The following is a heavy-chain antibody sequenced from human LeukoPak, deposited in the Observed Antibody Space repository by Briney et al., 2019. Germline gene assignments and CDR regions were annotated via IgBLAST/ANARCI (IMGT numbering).Heavy chain of an antibody. V-gene: IGHV4-34*01. Sequence: SETLSLTCTVSGGSFSGYLWSWIRQPPGKGLEWIGEINYNGENTNYNPSLKSRVIISLDTSKNQFSLKLNSVTAADTAVYYCARGRRLWSWFDPWGQGTLVTVSS. CDR2: INYNGENT. CDR1: GGSFSGYL. J-gene: IGHJ5*02. CDR3: ARGRRLWSWFDP. D-gene: IGHD2-21*01.